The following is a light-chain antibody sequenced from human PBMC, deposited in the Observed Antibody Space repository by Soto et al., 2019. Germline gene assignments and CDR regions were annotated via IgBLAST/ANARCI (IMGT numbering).Light chain of an antibody. J-gene: IGLJ7*01. CDR2: LEGSGGY. Sequence: VLTQSSSASASLGSSVKLTCTLSGGHRSYIIAWHQQQPGKAPRYLMKLEGSGGYNKGSGVPDRFSGSSSGADRYLTISNLQSEDEADYYCETWDSNTHAVFGGGTQLTVL. CDR1: GGHRSYI. V-gene: IGLV4-60*03. CDR3: ETWDSNTHAV.